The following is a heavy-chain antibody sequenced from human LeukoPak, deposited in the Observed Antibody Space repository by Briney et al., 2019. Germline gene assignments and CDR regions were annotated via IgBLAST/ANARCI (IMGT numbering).Heavy chain of an antibody. J-gene: IGHJ6*02. D-gene: IGHD2-15*01. CDR2: IWYDGSNK. Sequence: GGSLRLSCVASGFTFNSYGIRWVRQAPGKGLEWVAVIWYDGSNKYYADSVKGRFTISRDNSKNTLYLQMNSLRAEDTAVYYCARVDSYCSGEGCYYYYGMDVWGQGTTVTVSS. CDR3: ARVDSYCSGEGCYYYYGMDV. V-gene: IGHV3-33*01. CDR1: GFTFNSYG.